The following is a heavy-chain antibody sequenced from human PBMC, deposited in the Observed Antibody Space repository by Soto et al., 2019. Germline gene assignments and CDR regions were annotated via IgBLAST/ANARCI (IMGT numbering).Heavy chain of an antibody. D-gene: IGHD3-16*01. CDR3: ARGGGPYVWFNEF. CDR2: IIPVFGTT. J-gene: IGHJ4*02. CDR1: GGLFSSFA. V-gene: IGHV1-69*13. Sequence: SVKVSCKDSGGLFSSFAISWVRQAPGQGLEWMGGIIPVFGTTNYAQKFQGRVTITADESTNTAYMELSSLTSDDTAMYYCARGGGPYVWFNEFWGQGTQVTVSS.